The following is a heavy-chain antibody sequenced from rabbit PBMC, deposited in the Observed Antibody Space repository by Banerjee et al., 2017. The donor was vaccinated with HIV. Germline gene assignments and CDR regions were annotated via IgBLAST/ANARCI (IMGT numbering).Heavy chain of an antibody. D-gene: IGHD2-1*01. CDR2: IYAGSSGST. Sequence: QSLEESGGDLVKPGASLTLTCTASGSDISTYSMGWVRQAPEKGLEWIAVIYAGSSGSTYYASWAKGRFTISKTSSTTVTLQMTSLTAADTATYFCARDTYDDYGTKSPFKLWGQGPLVTVS. CDR3: ARDTYDDYGTKSPFKL. J-gene: IGHJ4*01. V-gene: IGHV1S40*01. CDR1: GSDISTYS.